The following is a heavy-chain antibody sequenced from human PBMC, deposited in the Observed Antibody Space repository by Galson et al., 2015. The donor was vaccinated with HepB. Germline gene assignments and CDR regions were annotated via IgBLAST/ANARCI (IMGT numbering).Heavy chain of an antibody. D-gene: IGHD6-19*01. CDR1: GFTVSSNY. J-gene: IGHJ3*02. Sequence: SLRLSCAASGFTVSSNYMNWVRQAPGKGLEWVSVIYSGGSTNYADSVKGRFIISRDNSKNTLYLQMNSLRAEDTAVYYCASAPYSSGWHIGAFDIWGQGTMVTVSS. CDR2: IYSGGST. CDR3: ASAPYSSGWHIGAFDI. V-gene: IGHV3-66*01.